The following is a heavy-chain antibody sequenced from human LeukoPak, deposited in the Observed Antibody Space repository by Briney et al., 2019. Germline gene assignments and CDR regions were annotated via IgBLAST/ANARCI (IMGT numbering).Heavy chain of an antibody. V-gene: IGHV4-61*02. CDR1: GGSISSGSYY. CDR2: IYTSGST. Sequence: PSETLSLICTVSGGSISSGSYYWSWIRQPAGKGLEWIGRIYTSGSTNYNPSLKSRVTISLDTSKNQFSLKLSSVTAADTAVYYCAREWAAMVYLDYWGQGTLVTVSS. J-gene: IGHJ4*02. CDR3: AREWAAMVYLDY. D-gene: IGHD5-18*01.